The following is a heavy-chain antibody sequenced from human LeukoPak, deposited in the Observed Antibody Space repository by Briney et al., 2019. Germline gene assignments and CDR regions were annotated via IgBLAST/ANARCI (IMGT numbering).Heavy chain of an antibody. J-gene: IGHJ4*02. Sequence: TSETLSLTCTVSGDSINSLDLWSWVRQPPGKGLEWIGEMYLSGTTHSNPSIKSRVTISIDKSKNQFFLNLSSVTAADTAVYYCAGLVGRYSSGLYYYYFDYWGQGTLVTVSS. CDR3: AGLVGRYSSGLYYYYFDY. V-gene: IGHV4-4*02. D-gene: IGHD3-22*01. CDR2: MYLSGTT. CDR1: GDSINSLDL.